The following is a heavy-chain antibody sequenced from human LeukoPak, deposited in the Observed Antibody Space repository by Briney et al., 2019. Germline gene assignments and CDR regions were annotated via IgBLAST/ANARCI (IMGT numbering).Heavy chain of an antibody. CDR2: VHYSGIT. D-gene: IGHD5-12*01. CDR3: ARDTYDYYFNP. CDR1: GDSISSHY. J-gene: IGHJ5*02. V-gene: IGHV4-59*11. Sequence: KPSETLSLTCTVSGDSISSHYWNWIRQPPGKGLEWIGCVHYSGITYYNPSLKSRVAISVDTSKKQFSLILNSVTAADTAVYYCARDTYDYYFNPWGQGTLVTVSS.